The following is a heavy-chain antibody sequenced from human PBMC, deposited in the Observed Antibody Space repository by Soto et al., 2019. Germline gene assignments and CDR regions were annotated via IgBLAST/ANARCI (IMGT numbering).Heavy chain of an antibody. CDR2: VRGNGDPP. Sequence: GGSVRLSCSASGFTFSSYAMHWVRQAPGKGLEYVSGVRGNGDPPFYADSVKGRFTISRDNSKNTLYLQMSGLSADDTAVYYCVKSRGGNNFDFFDWGQGALVTVS. CDR1: GFTFSSYA. CDR3: VKSRGGNNFDFFD. J-gene: IGHJ4*02. V-gene: IGHV3-64D*06. D-gene: IGHD5-12*01.